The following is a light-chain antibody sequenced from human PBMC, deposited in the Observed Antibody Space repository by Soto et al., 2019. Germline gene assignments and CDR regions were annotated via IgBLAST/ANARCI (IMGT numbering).Light chain of an antibody. Sequence: EIVLTQSPATLSLSPGERATLSCRASQSVRRYLAWYQQKPGQAPRLLIYDASNSATGIPARFSGSGSGTDFTLTISSLEPEDFAVYHCQQRTNWPLTFGGGTKVEIK. CDR1: QSVRRY. CDR3: QQRTNWPLT. V-gene: IGKV3-11*01. CDR2: DAS. J-gene: IGKJ4*01.